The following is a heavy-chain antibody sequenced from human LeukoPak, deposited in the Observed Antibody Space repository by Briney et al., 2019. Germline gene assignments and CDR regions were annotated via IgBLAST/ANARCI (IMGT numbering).Heavy chain of an antibody. CDR3: ARGNSSYPTYYFDY. V-gene: IGHV3-21*01. D-gene: IGHD6-13*01. Sequence: GGSLRLSCAVSGFTFSTSAMSWVRQAPGKGLEWVSSISSSSSYIYYADSVKGRFTISRDNAKNSLYLQMNSLRAEDTAVYYCARGNSSYPTYYFDYWGQGTLVTVSS. J-gene: IGHJ4*02. CDR1: GFTFSTSA. CDR2: ISSSSSYI.